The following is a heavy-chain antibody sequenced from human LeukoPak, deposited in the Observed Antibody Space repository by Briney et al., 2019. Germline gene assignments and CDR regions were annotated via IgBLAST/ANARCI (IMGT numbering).Heavy chain of an antibody. Sequence: ASVKVSCKASGYTFTSYDINWVRQATGQGLEWMGWMNPNSGNTGYAQKFQGRVTITRNTSISTAYMELSSLRSEDTAVYYCARGVRGYTIFEVVIISYYFDYWGQGTLVTVSS. J-gene: IGHJ4*02. CDR1: GYTFTSYD. V-gene: IGHV1-8*03. D-gene: IGHD3-3*01. CDR2: MNPNSGNT. CDR3: ARGVRGYTIFEVVIISYYFDY.